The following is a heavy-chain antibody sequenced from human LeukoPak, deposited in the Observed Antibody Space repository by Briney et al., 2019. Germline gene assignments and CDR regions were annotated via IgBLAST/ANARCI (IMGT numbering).Heavy chain of an antibody. D-gene: IGHD1-1*01. Sequence: SVKVSCKASGGTFSSYAISWVRQALGQGLDWMGGIIPILGIANYAQKFQGRVTITADKSTSTAYMELSSLRSEDTAVYYCARRERLRYYYYGMDVWGQGTTVTVSS. J-gene: IGHJ6*02. CDR3: ARRERLRYYYYGMDV. V-gene: IGHV1-69*10. CDR1: GGTFSSYA. CDR2: IIPILGIA.